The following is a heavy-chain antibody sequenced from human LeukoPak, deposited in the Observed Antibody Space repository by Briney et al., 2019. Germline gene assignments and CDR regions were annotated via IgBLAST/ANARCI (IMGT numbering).Heavy chain of an antibody. CDR3: AREPLDSGGNAFDY. J-gene: IGHJ4*02. CDR1: GGSFISYV. Sequence: GASVKVSCKASGGSFISYVISWVRQAPGQGLEWMGGIIPMFGTANYAQKFQGRVTVTADESTSTAYKELSSLRSEDTAVYYCAREPLDSGGNAFDYWGQGTLVTVSS. D-gene: IGHD4-23*01. V-gene: IGHV1-69*13. CDR2: IIPMFGTA.